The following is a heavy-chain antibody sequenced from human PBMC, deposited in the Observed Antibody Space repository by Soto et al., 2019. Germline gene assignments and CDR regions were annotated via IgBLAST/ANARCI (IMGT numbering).Heavy chain of an antibody. J-gene: IGHJ4*02. CDR2: IATSGHV. V-gene: IGHV4-4*07. D-gene: IGHD3-3*01. CDR1: GGSLSATY. CDR3: ARDNNDFWSLYPLAFDY. Sequence: SETLSLTCRVSGGSLSATYWSWIRQPAGKGREWIGRIATSGHVVSKVSLRSRLTMSVDMSNNHFSLKLTSVTAADTAVYYCARDNNDFWSLYPLAFDYWGQGALVTVSS.